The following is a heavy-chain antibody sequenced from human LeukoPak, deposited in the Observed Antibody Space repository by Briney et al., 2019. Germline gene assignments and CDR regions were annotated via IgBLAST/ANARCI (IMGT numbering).Heavy chain of an antibody. CDR3: TTDLRWELVWVRDY. CDR1: GFTLSNAW. D-gene: IGHD1-26*01. CDR2: IKSNTDGGTT. J-gene: IGHJ4*02. Sequence: GGSLRLSCAASGFTLSNAWMSWVRQAPGKGLEWVGRIKSNTDGGTTDYAAPVKGRCTISRDDSQNKLFLQINSLKTEDTAVYFCTTDLRWELVWVRDYWGQGTLVTVSS. V-gene: IGHV3-15*01.